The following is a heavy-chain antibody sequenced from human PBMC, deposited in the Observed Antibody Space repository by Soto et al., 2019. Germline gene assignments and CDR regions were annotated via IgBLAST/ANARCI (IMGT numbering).Heavy chain of an antibody. Sequence: PSETLSLTCTVSGGSISSGDYYWSWIRQPPGKGLEWIGYIYHSGSTYYNPSLKSRVTISVDRSKNQFSLKLSSVTAADTAVYYCARASTVYDILTYFDYWGQGTLVTVSS. V-gene: IGHV4-30-2*01. D-gene: IGHD3-9*01. CDR3: ARASTVYDILTYFDY. J-gene: IGHJ4*02. CDR2: IYHSGST. CDR1: GGSISSGDYY.